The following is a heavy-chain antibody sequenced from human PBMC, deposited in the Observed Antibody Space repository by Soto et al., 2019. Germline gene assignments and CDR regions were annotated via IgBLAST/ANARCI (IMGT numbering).Heavy chain of an antibody. D-gene: IGHD6-19*01. V-gene: IGHV3-21*01. CDR2: ISTSSSYI. CDR3: ARGGSGRYEDS. Sequence: GGSLRLSCAASGFTFSSYSMNWVRQAPGKGLEWVSSISTSSSYIHYADSVKGRFTISRDNAKNSMYLQMNSLRAEDTAVYYCARGGSGRYEDSWGPGVVVTVSS. J-gene: IGHJ4*02. CDR1: GFTFSSYS.